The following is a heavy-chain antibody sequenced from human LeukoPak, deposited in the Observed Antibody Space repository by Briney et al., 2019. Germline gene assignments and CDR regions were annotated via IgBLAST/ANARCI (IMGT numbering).Heavy chain of an antibody. J-gene: IGHJ4*02. CDR3: ARAYSSGPQVDY. Sequence: GGSLRLSCAASGFTFSSYSMNWVRQAPGKGLEWVSSISSSSSYIYYADSVKGRFTISRDNAKNSLYLQMNSPRAEDTAVYYCARAYSSGPQVDYWGQGTLVTVSS. D-gene: IGHD6-19*01. CDR2: ISSSSSYI. V-gene: IGHV3-21*01. CDR1: GFTFSSYS.